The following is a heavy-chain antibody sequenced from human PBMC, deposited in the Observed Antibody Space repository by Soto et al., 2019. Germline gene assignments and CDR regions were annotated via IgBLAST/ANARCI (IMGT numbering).Heavy chain of an antibody. CDR1: GGSISSGGYY. V-gene: IGHV4-31*03. D-gene: IGHD3-10*01. J-gene: IGHJ6*02. Sequence: QVQLQESGPGLVKPSQTLSLTCTVSGGSISSGGYYWSWIRQHPGKGLEWIGYIYYIGSIYYNPFLKSRATISVDTSKNQYTLKLSSVTAADTAVYYWARDVRFRGFYGMDVWGQGTTVTVSS. CDR2: IYYIGSI. CDR3: ARDVRFRGFYGMDV.